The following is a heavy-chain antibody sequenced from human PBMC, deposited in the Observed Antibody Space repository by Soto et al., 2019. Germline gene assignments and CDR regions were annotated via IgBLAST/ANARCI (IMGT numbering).Heavy chain of an antibody. Sequence: RGSLRLSCAASGFTFSSYAMNWVRQAPGKGLEWVSVIRGTAGSTYYADSVKGRFTISRDNSKNTLYLQMNSLRVEDTAVYYCAKRMKYCSGDSCYSYYYGMDVWGQGTTVTVSS. CDR2: IRGTAGST. D-gene: IGHD2-15*01. CDR3: AKRMKYCSGDSCYSYYYGMDV. CDR1: GFTFSSYA. J-gene: IGHJ6*02. V-gene: IGHV3-23*01.